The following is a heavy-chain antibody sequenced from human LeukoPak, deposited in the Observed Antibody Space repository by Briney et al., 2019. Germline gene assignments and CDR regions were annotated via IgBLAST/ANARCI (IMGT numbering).Heavy chain of an antibody. V-gene: IGHV3-21*04. Sequence: GGSLRLSCAASGFTFSSYSMNWVRQAPGKGLEWVSSISSSGSYIYYADSVKGRFTISRDNSKSTLYLQMNSLRAEDTAVYYCARGGSYLSAFDIWGQGTMVTVSS. CDR1: GFTFSSYS. J-gene: IGHJ3*02. CDR2: ISSSGSYI. D-gene: IGHD1-26*01. CDR3: ARGGSYLSAFDI.